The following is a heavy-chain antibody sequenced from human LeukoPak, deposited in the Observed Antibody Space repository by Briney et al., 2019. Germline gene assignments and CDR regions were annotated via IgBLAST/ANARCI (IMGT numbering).Heavy chain of an antibody. Sequence: GATVKISCKASGYTFTDYSMHWVQQAPGKGPEWVGRVDPEYGERIYSGKFQGRVTITPDTSIDTSYMELSSLRSEDPAVYYCVTDLYSDIWHSALAVQHWGRGTLVTVSS. D-gene: IGHD3-16*01. CDR2: VDPEYGER. CDR3: VTDLYSDIWHSALAVQH. J-gene: IGHJ1*01. CDR1: GYTFTDYS. V-gene: IGHV1-69-2*01.